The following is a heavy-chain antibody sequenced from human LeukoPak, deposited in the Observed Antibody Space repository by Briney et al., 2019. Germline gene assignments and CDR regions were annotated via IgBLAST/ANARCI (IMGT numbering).Heavy chain of an antibody. V-gene: IGHV3-30*18. CDR1: GFTFSSYG. CDR2: ISYDGSNK. CDR3: AKDRAGAQLTLYYYFYGMEV. Sequence: PGGSLRLSCAASGFTFSSYGMHWVRQAPGTGLEWVAVISYDGSNKYYADSVKGRFTISRDNSKNTLYLQMNSLRAEDTAVYYCAKDRAGAQLTLYYYFYGMEVWGQGATVTVSS. J-gene: IGHJ6*02. D-gene: IGHD5-18*01.